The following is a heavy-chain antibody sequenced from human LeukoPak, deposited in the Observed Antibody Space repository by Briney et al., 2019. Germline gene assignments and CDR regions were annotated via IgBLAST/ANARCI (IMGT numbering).Heavy chain of an antibody. CDR3: ARDSPPDY. Sequence: GGSLRLSCAASGFTFSTYSMNWVRQAPGKGLEWVSYISSSSSTIYYADSVKGRFTISRDNAKNSLYLQMNGLRAEDTAVYSCARDSPPDYWGQGTLVTVSS. CDR2: ISSSSSTI. V-gene: IGHV3-48*01. J-gene: IGHJ4*02. CDR1: GFTFSTYS.